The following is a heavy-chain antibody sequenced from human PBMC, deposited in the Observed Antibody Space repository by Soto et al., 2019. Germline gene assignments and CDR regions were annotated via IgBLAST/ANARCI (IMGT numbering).Heavy chain of an antibody. J-gene: IGHJ4*02. V-gene: IGHV3-15*07. CDR3: TTDHRHYYDSSGYYRYFDY. CDR1: GFTFSNAW. Sequence: GGSLRLSCAASGFTFSNAWMNWVRQAPGKGLEWVGRIKSKTDGGTTDYAAPVKGRFTISRDDSKNTLYLQMNSLKTEDTAVYYCTTDHRHYYDSSGYYRYFDYWGQGTLVTVSS. D-gene: IGHD3-22*01. CDR2: IKSKTDGGTT.